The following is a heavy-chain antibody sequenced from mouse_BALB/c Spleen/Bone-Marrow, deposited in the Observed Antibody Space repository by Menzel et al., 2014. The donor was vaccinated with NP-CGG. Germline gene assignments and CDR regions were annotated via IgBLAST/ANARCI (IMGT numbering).Heavy chain of an antibody. Sequence: DVKLVESGGGLVQPGGSLRLSCATSGFTFTDYYMSWVRQPPGKALEWLGFNRNKANGYTTEYSASVKGRFTISRDNSQSILYLQMNTLRAEDSATYYCARYDVYYYFDYWGQGTTLTVSS. CDR1: GFTFTDYY. J-gene: IGHJ2*01. D-gene: IGHD2-3*01. CDR3: ARYDVYYYFDY. V-gene: IGHV7-3*02. CDR2: NRNKANGYTT.